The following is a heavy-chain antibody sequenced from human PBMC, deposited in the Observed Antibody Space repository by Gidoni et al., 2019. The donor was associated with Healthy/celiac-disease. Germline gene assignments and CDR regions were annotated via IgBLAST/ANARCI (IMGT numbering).Heavy chain of an antibody. V-gene: IGHV3-30-3*01. Sequence: QVQLVESGGDVVQPGRSLRLPCAASGFTFSSYAMHWVRKAPGKGLEWVAVISYDGSNKYYADSVKGRFTISRDNSKNTLYLQMNSLRAEETAVYYCAREGGFDYWGQGTLVTVSS. CDR1: GFTFSSYA. J-gene: IGHJ4*02. D-gene: IGHD3-16*01. CDR3: AREGGFDY. CDR2: ISYDGSNK.